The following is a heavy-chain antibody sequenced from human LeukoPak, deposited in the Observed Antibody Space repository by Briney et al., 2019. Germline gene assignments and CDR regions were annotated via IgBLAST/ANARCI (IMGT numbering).Heavy chain of an antibody. Sequence: GGSLRLSCAASGFTFSSYAMSWVRQAPGKGLERVSAISGSGGSTYYADSVKGRFTISRDNSKNTLYLQMNSLRAEDTAVYYCAKPLQYSSSWWGMTSAEYFQHWGQGTLVTVSS. CDR1: GFTFSSYA. D-gene: IGHD6-13*01. CDR2: ISGSGGST. V-gene: IGHV3-23*01. J-gene: IGHJ1*01. CDR3: AKPLQYSSSWWGMTSAEYFQH.